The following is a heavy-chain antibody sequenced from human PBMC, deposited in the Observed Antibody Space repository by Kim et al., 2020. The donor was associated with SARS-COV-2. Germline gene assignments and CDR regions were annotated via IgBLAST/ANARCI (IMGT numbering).Heavy chain of an antibody. CDR3: AREIDTIFGVVIAYYYMDV. J-gene: IGHJ6*03. Sequence: SVKVSCKASGGTFSSYAISWVRQAPGQGLEWMGRIIPILGIANYAQKFQGRVTITADKSTSTAYMELSSLRSEDTAVYYCAREIDTIFGVVIAYYYMDVWGKGTTVTVSS. D-gene: IGHD3-3*01. V-gene: IGHV1-69*04. CDR1: GGTFSSYA. CDR2: IIPILGIA.